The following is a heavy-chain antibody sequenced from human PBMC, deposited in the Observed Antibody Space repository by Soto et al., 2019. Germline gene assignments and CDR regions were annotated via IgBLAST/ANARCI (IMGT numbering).Heavy chain of an antibody. D-gene: IGHD1-1*01. CDR3: ARTTDAFDI. J-gene: IGHJ3*02. Sequence: QVQLQESGPGLVKPSQTLSLTCTVSGYSISNDGYYWSWIRQRPGEGLEWIGYIYYSGSTYYNPSLKSRPSISVDTSKNQFSLKVNSVTAADTAVYYCARTTDAFDIWGQGTMVTVSS. V-gene: IGHV4-31*03. CDR1: GYSISNDGYY. CDR2: IYYSGST.